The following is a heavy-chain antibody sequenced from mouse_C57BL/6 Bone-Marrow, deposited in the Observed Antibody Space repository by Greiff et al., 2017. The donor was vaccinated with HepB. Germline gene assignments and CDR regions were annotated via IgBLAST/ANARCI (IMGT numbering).Heavy chain of an antibody. CDR2: IHPNSGST. D-gene: IGHD4-1*01. V-gene: IGHV1-64*01. CDR1: GYTFTSYW. J-gene: IGHJ2*01. Sequence: QVQLQQPGAELVKPGASVKLSCKASGYTFTSYWMHWVKQRPGQGLEWIGMIHPNSGSTNYNEKFKSKATLTVDKSSSTAYMQLSSLTSEDSAVYYCAREANWDVRGYFDDWGQGTTLTVSS. CDR3: AREANWDVRGYFDD.